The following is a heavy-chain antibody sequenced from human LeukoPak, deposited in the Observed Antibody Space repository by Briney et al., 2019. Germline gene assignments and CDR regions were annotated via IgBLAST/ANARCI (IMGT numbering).Heavy chain of an antibody. CDR1: GVSISSYY. Sequence: SETLSLTCTVSGVSISSYYWSWIRQPPGKGLELIGYIYYSGSTNYNPSLKSRVTISVDTSKNQLSLKLSSVTAADTAVHYCARFSVAAAGTGWFDPWGQGTLVTVS. CDR2: IYYSGST. J-gene: IGHJ5*02. V-gene: IGHV4-59*01. CDR3: ARFSVAAAGTGWFDP. D-gene: IGHD6-13*01.